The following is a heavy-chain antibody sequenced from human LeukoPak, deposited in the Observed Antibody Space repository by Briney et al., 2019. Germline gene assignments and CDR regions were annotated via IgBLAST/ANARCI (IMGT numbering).Heavy chain of an antibody. CDR2: IYSGGST. CDR1: GFSFSSYE. J-gene: IGHJ6*02. D-gene: IGHD1-26*01. V-gene: IGHV3-53*01. Sequence: GGSLRLSCAASGFSFSSYEMNWVRQAPGKGLEWVSVIYSGGSTYYADSVKGRFTISRDNSKNTLYLQMNSLRAEDTAVYYCARDHERIVGATRVYYYGMDVWGQGTTVTVSS. CDR3: ARDHERIVGATRVYYYGMDV.